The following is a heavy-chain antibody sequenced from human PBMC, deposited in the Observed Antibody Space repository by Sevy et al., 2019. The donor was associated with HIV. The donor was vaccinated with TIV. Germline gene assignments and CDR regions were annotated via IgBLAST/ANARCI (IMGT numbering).Heavy chain of an antibody. J-gene: IGHJ4*02. V-gene: IGHV3-7*01. CDR1: GFTFSSYW. CDR3: ARGREVDYYDSSGYLYFDY. D-gene: IGHD3-22*01. CDR2: IKQDGSEK. Sequence: GGSLRLSCAASGFTFSSYWMSWVRQAPGKGLEWVANIKQDGSEKYYVDSVKGRFTISRDNAKNSLYLQMNSLRAEDTAVYYCARGREVDYYDSSGYLYFDYWGQGTLVTVSS.